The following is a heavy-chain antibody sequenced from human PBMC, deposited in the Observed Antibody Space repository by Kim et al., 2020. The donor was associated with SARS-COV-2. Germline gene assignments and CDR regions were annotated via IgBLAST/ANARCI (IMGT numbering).Heavy chain of an antibody. CDR3: ARDQIYYYDSSGQSQSIDY. D-gene: IGHD3-22*01. CDR2: INRNSGGT. CDR1: GYTFTGYY. Sequence: ASVKVSCKASGYTFTGYYMHWVRQAPGQGLEWMGWINRNSGGTNYAQKFQGRVTMTRDTSISTAYMELSRLRSDDTAVYYCARDQIYYYDSSGQSQSIDYWGQGTLVTVSS. J-gene: IGHJ4*02. V-gene: IGHV1-2*02.